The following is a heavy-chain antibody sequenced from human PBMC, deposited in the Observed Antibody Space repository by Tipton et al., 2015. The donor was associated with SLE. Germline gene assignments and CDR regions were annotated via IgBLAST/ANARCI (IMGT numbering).Heavy chain of an antibody. D-gene: IGHD4/OR15-4a*01. CDR1: GGSITSNGVH. Sequence: TLSLTCAVYGGSITSNGVHWAWIRRPPGKGLEWIGETTHSGKTNYNPSLKSRVTISADTSKNQFSLKLTSVTVADTAVYYCTRGGRGDGANPFDPWGQGTLVTVSS. J-gene: IGHJ5*02. CDR2: TTHSGKT. V-gene: IGHV4-34*01. CDR3: TRGGRGDGANPFDP.